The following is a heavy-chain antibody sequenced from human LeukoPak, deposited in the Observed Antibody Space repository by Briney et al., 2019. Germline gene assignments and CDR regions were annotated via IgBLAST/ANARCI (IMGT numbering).Heavy chain of an antibody. Sequence: GASVKVSCKASGGTFSSYAISWVRQAPGQGLEWMGRVIPILGIANYAQKFQGRVTITADKSTSTAYMELSSLRSEDTAVYYCAREREVRGVTYYFDYWGQGTLVTVSS. V-gene: IGHV1-69*04. D-gene: IGHD3-10*01. CDR1: GGTFSSYA. J-gene: IGHJ4*02. CDR2: VIPILGIA. CDR3: AREREVRGVTYYFDY.